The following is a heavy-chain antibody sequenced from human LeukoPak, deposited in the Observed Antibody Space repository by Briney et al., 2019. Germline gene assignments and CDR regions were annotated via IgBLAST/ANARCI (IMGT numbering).Heavy chain of an antibody. J-gene: IGHJ4*02. Sequence: GGSLRLSCVVSGFTFNNFWMSWVRQAPGKGLEWVANIKQDGSDKYYVDSVKGRFTISRDNAKNLLYLQMNSLRAEDTAVYYCAKERDSRGYFDYWGQGTLVTVSS. CDR2: IKQDGSDK. D-gene: IGHD3-22*01. V-gene: IGHV3-7*03. CDR3: AKERDSRGYFDY. CDR1: GFTFNNFW.